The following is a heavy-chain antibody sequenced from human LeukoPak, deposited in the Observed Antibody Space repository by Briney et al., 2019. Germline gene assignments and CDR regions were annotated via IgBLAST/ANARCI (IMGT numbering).Heavy chain of an antibody. J-gene: IGHJ4*02. CDR3: AKGRGILLWFGELSDYYFDY. D-gene: IGHD3-10*01. CDR2: ISAYNGNT. V-gene: IGHV1-18*01. CDR1: GYTFTSYG. Sequence: GASVKVSCKASGYTFTSYGISWVRQAPGQGLEWMGWISAYNGNTNYAQKLQGRVTMTTDTSTSTGYMELRSLRSDDTAVYYCAKGRGILLWFGELSDYYFDYWGQGTLVTVSS.